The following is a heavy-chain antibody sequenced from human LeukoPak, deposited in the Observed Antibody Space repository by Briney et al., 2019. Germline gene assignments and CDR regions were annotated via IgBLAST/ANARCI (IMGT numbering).Heavy chain of an antibody. J-gene: IGHJ4*02. CDR2: IHYSGAA. Sequence: SETLSLTCTVSGVSISTGYWTWVRQPPGKRLEWIGYIHYSGAATYNPSLQSRVTISIDTSKNQVSLKMTSVTSADTAVYYCARDAGATAYWGQGALVTVSS. CDR1: GVSISTGY. D-gene: IGHD4/OR15-4a*01. V-gene: IGHV4-59*01. CDR3: ARDAGATAY.